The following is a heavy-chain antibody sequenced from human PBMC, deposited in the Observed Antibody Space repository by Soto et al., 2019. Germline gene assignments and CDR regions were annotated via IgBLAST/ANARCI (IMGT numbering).Heavy chain of an antibody. J-gene: IGHJ5*02. V-gene: IGHV3-23*01. CDR3: AKDIVVVPAAPTGFDP. Sequence: GGSLRLSCAASGFTFSSYAMSWVRQAPGKGLEWVSAISGSGGSTYYADSVKGRFTISRDNSKNTLYLQMNSLRAEDTAVYYCAKDIVVVPAAPTGFDPWGQGTLVTVSS. CDR2: ISGSGGST. D-gene: IGHD2-2*01. CDR1: GFTFSSYA.